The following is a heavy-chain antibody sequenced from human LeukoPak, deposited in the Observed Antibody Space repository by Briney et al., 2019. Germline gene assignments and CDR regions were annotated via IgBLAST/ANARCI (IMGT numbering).Heavy chain of an antibody. Sequence: SETLSLTCVVSGDSISSSHWWSWVRPPPEKGLEWIGEIYHSGSTNYNPSLKSRVTISVDKSKNQFSLNLSSVTAADTAGYYCARIAVTGTFGVHYYYYYGMDVWGRGTTVTVSS. CDR3: ARIAVTGTFGVHYYYYYGMDV. CDR2: IYHSGST. J-gene: IGHJ6*04. D-gene: IGHD6-19*01. V-gene: IGHV4-4*02. CDR1: GDSISSSHW.